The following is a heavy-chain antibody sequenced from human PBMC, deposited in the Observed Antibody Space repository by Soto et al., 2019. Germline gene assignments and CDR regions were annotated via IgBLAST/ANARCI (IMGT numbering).Heavy chain of an antibody. CDR2: IYSSGTT. Sequence: QVQLQESGPGLVKPSETLSLTCTVSGDSVSSDNYYWTWIRQPPGQGLEWIGYIYSSGTTNYNPSLKSRVTISLDTSSNQFYLKLASVTAADTAVYCCARDIRGYSRAFDYWGQGTLVTVSS. CDR3: ARDIRGYSRAFDY. D-gene: IGHD5-18*01. J-gene: IGHJ4*02. V-gene: IGHV4-61*01. CDR1: GDSVSSDNYY.